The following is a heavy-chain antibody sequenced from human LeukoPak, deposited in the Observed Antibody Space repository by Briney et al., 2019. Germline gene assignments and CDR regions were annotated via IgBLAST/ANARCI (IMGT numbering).Heavy chain of an antibody. V-gene: IGHV3-74*01. CDR1: GFSFSSYV. D-gene: IGHD5-24*01. CDR2: ISHDGTDT. CDR3: SRDVNFLFFDV. J-gene: IGHJ2*01. Sequence: GGSLRLSCAASGFSFSSYVMHWVRQAPGKGLTWVSRISHDGTDTNYADSVRGRFTISRDNARNTLYLQMNSLRDDDTAVYYYSRDVNFLFFDVWGRGTPVTVSS.